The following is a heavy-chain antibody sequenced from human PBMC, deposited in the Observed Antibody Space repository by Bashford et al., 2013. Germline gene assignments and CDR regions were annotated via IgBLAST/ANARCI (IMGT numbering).Heavy chain of an antibody. CDR2: INHSGST. V-gene: IGHV4-34*01. D-gene: IGHD6-13*01. CDR1: GGSFSGYY. CDR3: ARGIEVGIAAAGTRAAVNWFDP. Sequence: SETLSLTCAVYGGSFSGYYWSWIRQPPGKGLEWIGEINHSGSTNYNPSLKSRVTISVDTSKNQFSLKLSSVTAADTAVYYCARGIEVGIAAAGTRAAVNWFDPWGQGTLVTVSS. J-gene: IGHJ5*02.